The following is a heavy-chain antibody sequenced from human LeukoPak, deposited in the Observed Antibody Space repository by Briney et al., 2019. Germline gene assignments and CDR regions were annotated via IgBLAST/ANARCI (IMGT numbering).Heavy chain of an antibody. CDR3: ARDVRGRTPLKLGMKWFDP. V-gene: IGHV3-11*01. CDR2: ISDSGDTR. CDR1: GFTFSDYY. J-gene: IGHJ5*02. Sequence: GGSLRLSCAASGFTFSDYYMSWIRQVPGKGLEWLAYISDSGDTRKYADSVTGRFTISRDNAKNSVFLQMNSLRADDSGVYYCARDVRGRTPLKLGMKWFDPWGQGTRVTVSS. D-gene: IGHD7-27*01.